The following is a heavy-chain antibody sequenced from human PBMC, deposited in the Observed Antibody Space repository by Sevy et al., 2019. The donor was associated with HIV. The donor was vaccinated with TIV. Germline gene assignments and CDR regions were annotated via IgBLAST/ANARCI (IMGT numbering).Heavy chain of an antibody. CDR1: GFGFSGTW. V-gene: IGHV3-7*04. Sequence: GGSLRLSCAASGFGFSGTWMNWVRQAPGKGLEWVAIISPEGSRIDYADSVKGRLIISRDNANSSVSLQMNSLRVEDMGVYYCAKDRRWKTFDYRGQGALVTVSS. J-gene: IGHJ4*02. D-gene: IGHD1-1*01. CDR3: AKDRRWKTFDY. CDR2: ISPEGSRI.